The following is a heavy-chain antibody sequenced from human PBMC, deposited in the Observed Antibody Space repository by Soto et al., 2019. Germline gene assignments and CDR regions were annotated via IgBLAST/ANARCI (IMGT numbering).Heavy chain of an antibody. CDR2: IYSGGST. V-gene: IGHV3-53*04. J-gene: IGHJ6*03. D-gene: IGHD1-1*01. CDR3: AREATRTLGDQLYYYYYMDV. Sequence: HPGGSLRLSCAASGFTVSSNYMSWVRQAPGKGLERVSVIYSGGSTYYADSVKGRFTISRHNSKNTLYLQMNSLRAEDTAVYYCAREATRTLGDQLYYYYYMDVWGKGTTVTVSS. CDR1: GFTVSSNY.